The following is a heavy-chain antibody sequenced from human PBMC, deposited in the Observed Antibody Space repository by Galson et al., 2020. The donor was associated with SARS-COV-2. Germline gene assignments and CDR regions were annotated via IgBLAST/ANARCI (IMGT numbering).Heavy chain of an antibody. D-gene: IGHD3-16*01. CDR1: GFSLRTSGMR. V-gene: IGHV2-70*04. CDR2: IDWDDDI. Sequence: SGPTLVKPTQTLRLTCTFSGFSLRTSGMRVSWIRQPSGKALEWLARIDWDDDIFYNTSLRTRLTISKDTSKNQVVLTMANVDPADTATYYCARCPTSSEVQSHFDYWGQGILVTVSS. J-gene: IGHJ4*02. CDR3: ARCPTSSEVQSHFDY.